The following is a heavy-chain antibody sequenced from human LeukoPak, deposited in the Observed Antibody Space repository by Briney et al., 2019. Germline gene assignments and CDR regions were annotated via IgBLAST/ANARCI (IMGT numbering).Heavy chain of an antibody. Sequence: ASVKVSCKASGYTFTDYYIHWVRQAPGQGLEWMGWINPNSGGTNSAQRFQGRVTMTRDTSISAAYMELSRLRSDDTAVYYCAGVILGSGSYYNSGFDPWGQGTLVTVSS. D-gene: IGHD3-10*01. V-gene: IGHV1-2*02. CDR3: AGVILGSGSYYNSGFDP. J-gene: IGHJ5*02. CDR2: INPNSGGT. CDR1: GYTFTDYY.